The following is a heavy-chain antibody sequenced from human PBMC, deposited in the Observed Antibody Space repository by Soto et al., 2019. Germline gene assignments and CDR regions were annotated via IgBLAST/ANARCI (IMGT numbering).Heavy chain of an antibody. D-gene: IGHD5-12*01. CDR2: INHSGST. V-gene: IGHV4-34*01. J-gene: IGHJ4*02. CDR3: AREVWGKWLRLLDY. Sequence: ETLSLTCAVYGGSFSGYYWSWIRQPPGKGLEWIGEINHSGSTNYNPSLKSRVTISVDTSKNQFSLKLSSVTAADTAVYYCAREVWGKWLRLLDYWGQGTLVTVSS. CDR1: GGSFSGYY.